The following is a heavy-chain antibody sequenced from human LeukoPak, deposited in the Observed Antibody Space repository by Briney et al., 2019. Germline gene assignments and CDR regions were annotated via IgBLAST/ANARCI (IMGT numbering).Heavy chain of an antibody. CDR2: MNPNSGNT. V-gene: IGHV1-8*01. Sequence: ASVKVSCKASGYTFTSYDINWVRQATGQGLEWMGWMNPNSGNTGYAQKFQGRVTMTRNTSISTAYMELSSLRYEDTAVYYCARGRTLRGITIFGVVTRNYYYYGMDVWGQGTTVTVSS. CDR1: GYTFTSYD. CDR3: ARGRTLRGITIFGVVTRNYYYYGMDV. J-gene: IGHJ6*02. D-gene: IGHD3-3*01.